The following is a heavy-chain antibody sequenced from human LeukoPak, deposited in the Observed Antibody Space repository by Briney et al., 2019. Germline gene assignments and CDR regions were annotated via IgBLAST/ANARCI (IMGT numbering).Heavy chain of an antibody. J-gene: IGHJ3*02. CDR3: ATGYSSSWPLGGAFDI. CDR1: GYTFTDYY. V-gene: IGHV1-2*02. D-gene: IGHD6-13*01. CDR2: IIPNSGVT. Sequence: ASVKVSCKASGYTFTDYYIHWIRQAPGQGLECMGWIIPNSGVTEYAQRFQGRISMTRDTSINTAYMELTRLRSEDTAVYYCATGYSSSWPLGGAFDIWGQGTMVTVSS.